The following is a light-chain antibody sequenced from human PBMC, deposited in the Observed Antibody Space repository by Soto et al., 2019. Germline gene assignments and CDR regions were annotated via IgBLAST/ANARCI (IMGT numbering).Light chain of an antibody. V-gene: IGKV3-20*01. Sequence: EIVLTQSPGTLSLSPGEGATLSCRASERIPSGFLAWYQQKHGQAPRLLMYDASGRAPGTPDRFSGRGSGTDFTLSISRLEPEDFAVYYCQQFRNSVITFGQGTRLEIK. CDR1: ERIPSGF. CDR2: DAS. J-gene: IGKJ5*01. CDR3: QQFRNSVIT.